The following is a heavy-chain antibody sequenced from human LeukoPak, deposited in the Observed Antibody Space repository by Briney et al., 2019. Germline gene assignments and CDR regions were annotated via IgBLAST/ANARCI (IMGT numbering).Heavy chain of an antibody. V-gene: IGHV3-33*01. Sequence: PGGSLRLSCAASGFTFSSYGMHWVRQAPGKGLEWVAVIWYDGSNKYYADSVKGRFTISRDNSKNTRYLQMHSLRAEDTAVYYCARDAPLIAAADYWGQGTLVTVSS. CDR2: IWYDGSNK. CDR1: GFTFSSYG. J-gene: IGHJ4*02. D-gene: IGHD6-13*01. CDR3: ARDAPLIAAADY.